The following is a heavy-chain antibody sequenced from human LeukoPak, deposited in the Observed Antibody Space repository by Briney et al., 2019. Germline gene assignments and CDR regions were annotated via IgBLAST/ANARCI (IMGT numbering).Heavy chain of an antibody. J-gene: IGHJ4*02. CDR2: ISDSGSTK. CDR3: ARDKIVGATHFDY. Sequence: GGSLRLSCAASGFTFSSYEMNWVRQAPGKGLEWVSYISDSGSTKYYADSVRGRFTISRDNAKNSVYLQMNSLRAEDTAVYYCARDKIVGATHFDYWGQGTLVTVSS. CDR1: GFTFSSYE. D-gene: IGHD1-26*01. V-gene: IGHV3-48*03.